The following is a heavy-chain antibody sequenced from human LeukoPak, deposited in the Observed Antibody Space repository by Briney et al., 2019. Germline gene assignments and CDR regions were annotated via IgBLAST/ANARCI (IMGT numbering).Heavy chain of an antibody. J-gene: IGHJ4*02. CDR1: GFTFSTYA. CDR3: ACGVSNRFDY. Sequence: GGSLRLSCAVSGFTFSTYAMTWVRQAPGKGLEWVSYISSSSSTVYYADSVKGRFTISRDNAKNSLYLQMNSLRAEDTAVYYCACGVSNRFDYWGQGTLVTVSS. V-gene: IGHV3-48*01. CDR2: ISSSSSTV. D-gene: IGHD1-14*01.